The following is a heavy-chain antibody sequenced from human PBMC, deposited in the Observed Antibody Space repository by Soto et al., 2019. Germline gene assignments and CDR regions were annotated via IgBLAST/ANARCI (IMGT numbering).Heavy chain of an antibody. CDR1: GFTVSTNY. V-gene: IGHV3-66*01. Sequence: GGSLRLSCAASGFTVSTNYMSWVRQAPGKGLEWVSVIYSGGGTYYADSVKGRFTISRDNSENTLYLQMNSLRAEDTAVYYCARDKLRGFSNWFDPWGQGTLVTVSS. D-gene: IGHD3-10*01. CDR3: ARDKLRGFSNWFDP. CDR2: IYSGGGT. J-gene: IGHJ5*02.